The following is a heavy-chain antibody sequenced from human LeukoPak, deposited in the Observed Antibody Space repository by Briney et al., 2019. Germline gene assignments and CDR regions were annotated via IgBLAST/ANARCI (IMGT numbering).Heavy chain of an antibody. D-gene: IGHD6-19*01. V-gene: IGHV4-39*07. J-gene: IGHJ4*02. CDR1: GGSISSSSYY. CDR2: IYSSGST. CDR3: ARVERQVAGTLGRYVPSFPQSSKGFHFDY. Sequence: PSETLSLTCTVSGGSISSSSYYWGWIRQPPGKGLEWIGNIYSSGSTYYNPSLKSRVTISVDTSKNQFSLRLSSVTAADTAVYYCARVERQVAGTLGRYVPSFPQSSKGFHFDYWGQGTLVTVSS.